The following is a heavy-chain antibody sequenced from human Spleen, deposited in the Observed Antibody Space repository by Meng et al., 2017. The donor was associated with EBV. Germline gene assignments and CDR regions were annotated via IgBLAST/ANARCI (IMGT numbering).Heavy chain of an antibody. CDR1: GYTFTSSA. J-gene: IGHJ4*02. V-gene: IGHV7-4-1*02. CDR3: ARGLAYGDSGVDY. Sequence: VNLWTSGSELNTPGASVKVSCKASGYTFTSSAMNWVRQAPGQGLEWLGWIDTNTGFPTSAQGFRGRLVFSLDTSVSTAYLQINSLKADDTAVYYCARGLAYGDSGVDYWGQGTLVTVSS. D-gene: IGHD4-17*01. CDR2: IDTNTGFP.